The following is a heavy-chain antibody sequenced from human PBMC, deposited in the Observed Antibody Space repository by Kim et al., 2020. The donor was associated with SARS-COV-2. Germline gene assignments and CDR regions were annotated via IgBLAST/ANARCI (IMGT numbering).Heavy chain of an antibody. J-gene: IGHJ4*02. Sequence: GRFTISRDNSKSTLYLQMNSLRAEDTAVYYCAKDADDGYCSSTSCYLFDYWGQGTLVTVSS. D-gene: IGHD2-2*03. CDR3: AKDADDGYCSSTSCYLFDY. V-gene: IGHV3-30*02.